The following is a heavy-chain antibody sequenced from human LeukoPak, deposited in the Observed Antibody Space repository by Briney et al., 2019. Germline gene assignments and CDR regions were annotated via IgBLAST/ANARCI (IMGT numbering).Heavy chain of an antibody. CDR1: GFTFDDYA. CDR2: ISWNSGSI. J-gene: IGHJ4*02. CDR3: AAAVAGYFDY. D-gene: IGHD6-19*01. V-gene: IGHV3-9*03. Sequence: GRPLRLSCAASGFTFDDYAMHWVRQAPGKGLEWVSGISWNSGSIGYADSVKGRFTISRDNAKNSLYLQMNSLRAEDMALYYCAAAVAGYFDYWGQGTLVTVSS.